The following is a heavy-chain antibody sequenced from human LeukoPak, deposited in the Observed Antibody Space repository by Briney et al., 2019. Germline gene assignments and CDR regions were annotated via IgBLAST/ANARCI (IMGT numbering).Heavy chain of an antibody. CDR2: IYHSGST. CDR3: ASTLTAVVTPSPFFDY. Sequence: SETLSLTCAVSGGSISSGGYSWRWIRQPPGKGLEWIGYIYHSGSTYYNPSLKSRVTISVDRSKNQFSLKLSSVTAADTAVYYCASTLTAVVTPSPFFDYWGQGTLVTVSS. J-gene: IGHJ4*02. V-gene: IGHV4-30-2*01. CDR1: GGSISSGGYS. D-gene: IGHD4-23*01.